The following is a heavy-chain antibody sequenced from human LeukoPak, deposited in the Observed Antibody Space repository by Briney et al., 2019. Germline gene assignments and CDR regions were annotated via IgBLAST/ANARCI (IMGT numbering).Heavy chain of an antibody. D-gene: IGHD5-18*01. Sequence: GGSLRPSCAASGFTFSIYAMHWVRQAPGQGLEWVAVISYDVTNKYYADSVKGRFTISRDNSKNTLYLQMNSLRAEDTAVYYCARDRYSYGRADAFDIWGQGTMVTVSS. CDR3: ARDRYSYGRADAFDI. J-gene: IGHJ3*02. CDR1: GFTFSIYA. V-gene: IGHV3-30-3*01. CDR2: ISYDVTNK.